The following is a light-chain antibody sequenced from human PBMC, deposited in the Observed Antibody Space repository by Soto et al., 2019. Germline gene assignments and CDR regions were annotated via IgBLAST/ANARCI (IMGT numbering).Light chain of an antibody. J-gene: IGLJ3*02. CDR1: RSNVGNNA. V-gene: IGLV1-36*01. CDR3: AVWDDSLNGVV. Sequence: QSVLTQPPSVSEAPRQRVTISCSGSRSNVGNNAVNWYQQLPGKDPKLLIYYDDLLPSGVSDRFSGSKSGTSASLAISGLQYEDEGDDYCAVWDDSLNGVVFGGGTKLTVL. CDR2: YDD.